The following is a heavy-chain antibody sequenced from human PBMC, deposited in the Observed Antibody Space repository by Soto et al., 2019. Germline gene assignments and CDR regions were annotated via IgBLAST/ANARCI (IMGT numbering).Heavy chain of an antibody. J-gene: IGHJ4*02. CDR3: ARELRYFNWLLPDFDY. V-gene: IGHV3-11*01. D-gene: IGHD3-9*01. Sequence: RRLSCAASGFTFSDYYMSWIRQAPGKGLEWVSYISSSGSTIYYADSVKGRFTISRDNAKNSLYLQMNSLRAEDTAVYYCARELRYFNWLLPDFDYWGQGTLVTVSS. CDR2: ISSSGSTI. CDR1: GFTFSDYY.